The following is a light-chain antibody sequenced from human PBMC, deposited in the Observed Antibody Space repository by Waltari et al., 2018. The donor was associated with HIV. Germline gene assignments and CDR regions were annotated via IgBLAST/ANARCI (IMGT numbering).Light chain of an antibody. CDR1: SSNIGSTY. V-gene: IGLV1-47*01. Sequence: QSVLTQPPSASGTPGQRVTISCSGSSSNIGSTYVYWYQQVPGTAPKLLIYRNNQRPSGVPDRFSGSKCGTSASLAISGLRSEDEADYYCAAWDDSLSAFYVFGTGTKVTVL. J-gene: IGLJ1*01. CDR3: AAWDDSLSAFYV. CDR2: RNN.